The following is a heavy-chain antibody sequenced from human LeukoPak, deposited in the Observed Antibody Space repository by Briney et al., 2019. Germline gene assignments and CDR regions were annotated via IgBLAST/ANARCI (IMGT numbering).Heavy chain of an antibody. Sequence: GGSLRLSCAASGFTFSSYSMNWVRQAPGKGLEWVSSISSSSSYIYYADSVKGRFTISRDNAKNSLYLQMNSLRAEDTAVYYCARGRGGSYYYYYYYMDVWGKGATVTVSS. CDR1: GFTFSSYS. V-gene: IGHV3-21*01. D-gene: IGHD1-26*01. CDR3: ARGRGGSYYYYYYYMDV. CDR2: ISSSSSYI. J-gene: IGHJ6*03.